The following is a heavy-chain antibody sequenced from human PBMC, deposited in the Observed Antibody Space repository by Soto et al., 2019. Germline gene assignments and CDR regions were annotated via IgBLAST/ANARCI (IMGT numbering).Heavy chain of an antibody. CDR2: FHYTGST. V-gene: IGHV4-59*01. D-gene: IGHD6-19*01. J-gene: IGHJ4*02. CDR1: GASIESYY. Sequence: SETLSLTCTVAGASIESYYWTWIRQSPGKGLEWIGYFHYTGSTNYSPSLKSRVTISVDTSLNQFPLKLRSVTAADTAVYYCARDESSGFLDYWGQGTLVTVSS. CDR3: ARDESSGFLDY.